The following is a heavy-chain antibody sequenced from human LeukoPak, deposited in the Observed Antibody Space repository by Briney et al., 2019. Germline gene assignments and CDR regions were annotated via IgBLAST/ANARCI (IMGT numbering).Heavy chain of an antibody. CDR1: GGSISRYY. D-gene: IGHD1-20*01. J-gene: IGHJ4*02. CDR2: IHYSGNT. V-gene: IGHV4-59*08. Sequence: SETLSLTCTVSGGSISRYYWSWLRQPPGKGLEWIVYIHYSGNTNYNPSLKSRVTISMDTSKTQFSLKLTSVTAADTAVYYCARLDGNWNYFDYWGLGTLVTVSS. CDR3: ARLDGNWNYFDY.